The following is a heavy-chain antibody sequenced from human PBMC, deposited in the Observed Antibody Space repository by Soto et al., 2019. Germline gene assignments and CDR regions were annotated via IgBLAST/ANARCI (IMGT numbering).Heavy chain of an antibody. CDR3: AREESSGWYGSGAFDI. CDR2: ISSSSSYI. Sequence: EVQLVESGGGLVKPGGSLRLSCAASGFTFSSYSMNWVHQAPGKGLEWVSSISSSSSYIYYADSVKGRFTISRDNAKNSLYLQMNSLRAEDTAVYYCAREESSGWYGSGAFDIWGQGTMVTVSS. J-gene: IGHJ3*02. CDR1: GFTFSSYS. V-gene: IGHV3-21*01. D-gene: IGHD6-19*01.